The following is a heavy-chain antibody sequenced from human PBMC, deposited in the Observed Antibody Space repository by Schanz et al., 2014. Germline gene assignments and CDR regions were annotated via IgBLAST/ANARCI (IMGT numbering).Heavy chain of an antibody. J-gene: IGHJ4*02. Sequence: QVQLLQSGAEVKKPGASMKVSCKASGYTFTTYYMLWVRQAPGQGLEWMGIINPSGGSTRYGQKCQVRITVTTDTSASTVYLKLSSQRADDTAVYYCGTGFSRSYIDFWGEGTLITVSS. V-gene: IGHV1-46*03. CDR3: GTGFSRSYIDF. D-gene: IGHD6-6*01. CDR2: INPSGGST. CDR1: GYTFTTYY.